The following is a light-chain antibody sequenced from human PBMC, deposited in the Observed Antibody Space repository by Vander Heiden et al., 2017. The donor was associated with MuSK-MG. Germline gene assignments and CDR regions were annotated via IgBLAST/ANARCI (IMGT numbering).Light chain of an antibody. V-gene: IGKV3-11*01. CDR3: QQLTNWPLGIT. Sequence: EVVLTQPPAPLSLSPGERATLSCRTRQSISRSLAWYQQKPGKALRLLIYEASTRATGIHTRFSGAAVRTDFTLSIRSLEPEDFALNYCQQLTNWPLGITFGQGTRLEIK. J-gene: IGKJ5*01. CDR1: QSISRS. CDR2: EAS.